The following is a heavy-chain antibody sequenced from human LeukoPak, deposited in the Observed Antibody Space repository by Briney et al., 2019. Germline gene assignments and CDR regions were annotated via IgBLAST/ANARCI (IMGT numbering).Heavy chain of an antibody. D-gene: IGHD3-10*01. Sequence: SVKVSCKASGGTFSSYAISWVRLAPGQGLEWMGGIIPIFGTANYAQKFQGRVTITADKSTSTAYMELSSLRSEDTAVYYCASKRITMVRDYYYYMDVWGKGTTVTVSS. CDR1: GGTFSSYA. V-gene: IGHV1-69*06. J-gene: IGHJ6*03. CDR2: IIPIFGTA. CDR3: ASKRITMVRDYYYYMDV.